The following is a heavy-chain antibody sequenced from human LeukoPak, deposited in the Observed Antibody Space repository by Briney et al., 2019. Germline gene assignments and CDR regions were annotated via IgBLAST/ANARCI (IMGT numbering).Heavy chain of an antibody. CDR1: GGTSSSYA. V-gene: IGHV1-2*04. D-gene: IGHD2-2*02. J-gene: IGHJ4*02. CDR3: ARSGIQSGYCSSTSCYTGY. Sequence: GASVKVSCKASGGTSSSYAISWVRQAPGQGLEWMGWINPNSGGTNYAEDFQGWVTMTRDTSINTAYMELSRLRSDDTAVYYCARSGIQSGYCSSTSCYTGYWGQGTLVTVSS. CDR2: INPNSGGT.